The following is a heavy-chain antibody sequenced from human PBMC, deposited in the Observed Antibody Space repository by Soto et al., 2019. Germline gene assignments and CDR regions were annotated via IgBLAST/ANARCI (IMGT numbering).Heavy chain of an antibody. CDR3: ARVSSIAARRSYDS. CDR2: LNPHSGKA. J-gene: IGHJ4*02. V-gene: IGHV1-8*01. D-gene: IGHD6-6*01. Sequence: QVQLVQSGAEVKKPGASVKVSCKASGYTFTIHDIHWVRQAHGQGLEWMAGLNPHSGKAAYAQRFQGRLTMTGNSSTSTAYMELSGLRSEDTAVYYCARVSSIAARRSYDSWGQGTLVTVSS. CDR1: GYTFTIHD.